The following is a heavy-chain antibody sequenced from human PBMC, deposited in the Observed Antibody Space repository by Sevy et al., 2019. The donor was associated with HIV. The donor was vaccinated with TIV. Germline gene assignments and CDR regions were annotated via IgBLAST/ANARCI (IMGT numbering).Heavy chain of an antibody. J-gene: IGHJ4*02. V-gene: IGHV3-33*01. CDR3: ARDLEFYDYGDYGPAFMPDY. CDR1: GFTFSTYG. CDR2: MWFDGSNT. Sequence: GGSLILSCAASGFTFSTYGMHWVRHAPGKGLEWVAVMWFDGSNTYYADSVKGRFTISRDIAKNTLHLQMNSLRAEDTAVYYCARDLEFYDYGDYGPAFMPDYWGQGTLVTVSS. D-gene: IGHD4-17*01.